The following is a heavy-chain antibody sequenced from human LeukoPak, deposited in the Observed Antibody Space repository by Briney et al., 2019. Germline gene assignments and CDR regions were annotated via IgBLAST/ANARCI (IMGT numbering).Heavy chain of an antibody. CDR3: AREYSSPSYYMDV. CDR2: ISDTSETM. V-gene: IGHV3-48*01. D-gene: IGHD6-19*01. CDR1: GFTFSSYW. Sequence: GGSLRLSCAASGFTFSSYWMSWVRQAPGKGLEWLAYISDTSETMSYADSVKGRFTISRDNFKNFLYLQMNSLRAEDTAVYYCAREYSSPSYYMDVWGKGTTVTVSS. J-gene: IGHJ6*03.